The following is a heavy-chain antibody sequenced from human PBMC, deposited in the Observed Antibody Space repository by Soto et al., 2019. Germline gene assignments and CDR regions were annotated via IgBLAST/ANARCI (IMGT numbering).Heavy chain of an antibody. CDR2: ISSNGGST. Sequence: PGESLKISCSASGFTFSSYAMHWVRQAPGKGLEYVSAISSNGGSTYYADSVKGRFTISRDNSKNTLYLQMSSLRAEDTAVYYCVKDGWYGITMIPPSFDYWGQGTLVTVSS. D-gene: IGHD3-22*01. CDR1: GFTFSSYA. J-gene: IGHJ4*02. CDR3: VKDGWYGITMIPPSFDY. V-gene: IGHV3-64D*06.